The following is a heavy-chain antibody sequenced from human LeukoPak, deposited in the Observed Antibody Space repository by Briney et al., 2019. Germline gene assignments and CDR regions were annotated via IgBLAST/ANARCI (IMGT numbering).Heavy chain of an antibody. CDR3: ARDITIGTTRFDP. Sequence: ASVKVSCKASGYTFISYAIHWVRQAPGQRLEWMGWIHAGTGNTKYSQKFQGRVTITRDTSANTVYMELSRLRPEDAAVYYCARDITIGTTRFDPWGQGTLVTVSP. V-gene: IGHV1-3*01. CDR2: IHAGTGNT. CDR1: GYTFISYA. J-gene: IGHJ5*02. D-gene: IGHD1-1*01.